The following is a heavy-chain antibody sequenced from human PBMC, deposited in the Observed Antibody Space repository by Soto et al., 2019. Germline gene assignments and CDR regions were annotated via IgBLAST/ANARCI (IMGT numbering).Heavy chain of an antibody. J-gene: IGHJ4*02. V-gene: IGHV3-53*04. CDR3: ASGKTIFDY. CDR2: IYSDGST. Sequence: PGGSLRLSCAASGFTVSRNSMSWVRQAPGKGLEWVSIIYSDGSTYYTDSVKGRFTISRHNSKNTLYLQMNSLRAEDTAVYYCASGKTIFDYWGQGTLVTVSS. CDR1: GFTVSRNS.